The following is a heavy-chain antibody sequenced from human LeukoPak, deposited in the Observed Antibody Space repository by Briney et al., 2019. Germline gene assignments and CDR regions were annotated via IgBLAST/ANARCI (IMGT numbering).Heavy chain of an antibody. Sequence: ASVKVSCKTSGGTFSTHGFSWVRQAPGQGLEWMGGIIPFSATTNYAQSFQGRLTVIADESTSTVYMELSSLRSDDTAVYYCARVLAYCSSTSCHDYWGQGTLVTVYS. D-gene: IGHD2-2*01. CDR1: GGTFSTHG. CDR3: ARVLAYCSSTSCHDY. J-gene: IGHJ4*02. V-gene: IGHV1-69*01. CDR2: IIPFSATT.